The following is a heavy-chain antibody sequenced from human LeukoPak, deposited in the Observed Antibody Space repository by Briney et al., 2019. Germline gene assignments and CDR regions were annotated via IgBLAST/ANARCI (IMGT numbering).Heavy chain of an antibody. Sequence: GASVKVSCKASGFTFTSSVVQWVRQARGQRLEWIGLIVVGRGNTNYAQKLQERVTITRDMSTSLVYMEMSSLRSEDTAVYYCAAEAAYYYDSRDAFDVWGQGTMVTVSS. D-gene: IGHD3-22*01. V-gene: IGHV1-58*01. CDR3: AAEAAYYYDSRDAFDV. J-gene: IGHJ3*01. CDR2: IVVGRGNT. CDR1: GFTFTSSV.